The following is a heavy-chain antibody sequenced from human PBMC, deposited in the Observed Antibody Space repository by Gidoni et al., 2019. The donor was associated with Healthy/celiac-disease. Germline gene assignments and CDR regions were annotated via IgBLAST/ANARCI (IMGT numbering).Heavy chain of an antibody. Sequence: QVQLVESGGGVVQPGRSLRLSCAASGFTFSSYAMHWVRQAPGKGLEWVAVISYDGSNKYYADSVKGRFTISRDNSKNTLYLQMNSLRAEDTAVYYCARDQGSSSPSYFDYWGQGTLVTVSS. J-gene: IGHJ4*02. D-gene: IGHD6-6*01. CDR1: GFTFSSYA. CDR3: ARDQGSSSPSYFDY. V-gene: IGHV3-30-3*01. CDR2: ISYDGSNK.